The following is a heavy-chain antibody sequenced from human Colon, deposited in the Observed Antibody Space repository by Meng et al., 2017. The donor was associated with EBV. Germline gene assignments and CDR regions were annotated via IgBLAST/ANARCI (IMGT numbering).Heavy chain of an antibody. CDR3: ASFDHIPRRNYFDY. V-gene: IGHV4-30-4*01. D-gene: IGHD2-21*01. CDR2: IHHSGSA. Sequence: HVQLQESGPGLVGPSQTLSLPCTVSGGSMSSGNYYLSWIRQPPGKGLEWIGYIHHSGSAYYNPSLKSRVSISVDTSKNQFSLNLNSMTAADTAVYYCASFDHIPRRNYFDYWGQGTLVTVSS. J-gene: IGHJ4*02. CDR1: GGSMSSGNYY.